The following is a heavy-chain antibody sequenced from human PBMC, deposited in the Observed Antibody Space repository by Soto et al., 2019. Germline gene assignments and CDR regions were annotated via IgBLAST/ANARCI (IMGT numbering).Heavy chain of an antibody. V-gene: IGHV1-18*04. CDR3: ARGWGDFTPSYYYYGMDV. CDR2: ISAYNGNT. D-gene: IGHD3-16*01. Sequence: GASVKVSCKASGYTFTSYGISWVRQAPGQGLEWMGWISAYNGNTNYAQKLQGRVTMTTDTSTSTAYMELRSLRSDDTAVYYCARGWGDFTPSYYYYGMDVWGQGTTVTVSS. J-gene: IGHJ6*02. CDR1: GYTFTSYG.